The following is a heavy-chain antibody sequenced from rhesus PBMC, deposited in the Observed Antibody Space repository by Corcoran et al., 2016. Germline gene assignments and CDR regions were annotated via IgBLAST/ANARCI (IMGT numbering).Heavy chain of an antibody. D-gene: IGHD6-13*01. V-gene: IGHV3-110*02. CDR2: ISSGSGSTT. Sequence: EVQLVESGGGLVQPGGSLRLSCAASGFTFSDHYMDWVRQATGKGLEWVSSISSGSGSTTLYPDSVKRRLTIFGDNAKNTVYLQMNSLRAEDTAVYYCARQSSWSGAYPYWGQGVLVTVSS. CDR1: GFTFSDHY. J-gene: IGHJ4*01. CDR3: ARQSSWSGAYPY.